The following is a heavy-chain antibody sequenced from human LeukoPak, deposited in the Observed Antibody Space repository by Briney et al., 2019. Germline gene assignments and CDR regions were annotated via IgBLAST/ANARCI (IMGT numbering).Heavy chain of an antibody. J-gene: IGHJ4*02. D-gene: IGHD3-22*01. CDR1: GGSISSYY. CDR3: ARKGYYDSSGPFDY. Sequence: SETLSLTCTVSGGSISSYYWSWIRQPPGKGPEWIGYIYYSGSTNYNPSLKSRVTISVDPSTNQFSLKLSSVTAADTAVYYCARKGYYDSSGPFDYWGQGTLVTVSS. CDR2: IYYSGST. V-gene: IGHV4-59*01.